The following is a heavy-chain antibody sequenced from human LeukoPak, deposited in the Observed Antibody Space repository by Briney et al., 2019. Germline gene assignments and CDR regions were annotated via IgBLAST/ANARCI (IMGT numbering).Heavy chain of an antibody. CDR3: ARDRRYGYNYYYYYMDV. V-gene: IGHV4-59*12. CDR2: IYYSGST. CDR1: GGSISSYY. D-gene: IGHD5-18*01. Sequence: SETLSLTCTVSGGSISSYYWSWIRQPPGKGLEWIGYIYYSGSTNYNPSLKSRVTISVDTSKNQFSLKLSSVTAADTAVYYCARDRRYGYNYYYYYMDVWGKGTTVTVSS. J-gene: IGHJ6*03.